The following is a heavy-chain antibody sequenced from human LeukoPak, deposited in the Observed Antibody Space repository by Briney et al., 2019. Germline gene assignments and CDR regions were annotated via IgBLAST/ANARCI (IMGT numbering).Heavy chain of an antibody. Sequence: GGSLRLSCAAPGFTFSNYAMTWVRQAPGKGLEWVSSISGSDSNTYYTHSVKGRFTISRDNSKSTLYLQMNSLRVEDTAVYYCARVIGNNWGSGYVTGDDYWGQGTLVTVSS. D-gene: IGHD7-27*01. V-gene: IGHV3-23*01. J-gene: IGHJ4*02. CDR1: GFTFSNYA. CDR2: ISGSDSNT. CDR3: ARVIGNNWGSGYVTGDDY.